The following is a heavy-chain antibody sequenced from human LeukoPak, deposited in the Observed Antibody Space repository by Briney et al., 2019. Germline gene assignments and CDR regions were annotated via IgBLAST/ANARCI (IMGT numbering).Heavy chain of an antibody. CDR3: ARVLRRRLIVVVMGSYFDY. V-gene: IGHV4-34*01. CDR1: GGSFSGYY. Sequence: PSETLSLTCAVYGGSFSGYYWGWIRQPPGKGLEWIGEINHSGSTNYNPSLKSRVTISVDTSKNQFSLKLSSVTAADTAVYYCARVLRRRLIVVVMGSYFDYWGQGTLVTVSS. J-gene: IGHJ4*02. D-gene: IGHD3-22*01. CDR2: INHSGST.